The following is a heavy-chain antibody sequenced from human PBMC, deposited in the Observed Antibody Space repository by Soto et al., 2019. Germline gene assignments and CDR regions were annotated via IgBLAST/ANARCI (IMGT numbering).Heavy chain of an antibody. J-gene: IGHJ6*02. V-gene: IGHV4-34*01. CDR3: ARCMELGYDYAMDV. CDR1: GGSFSVYY. D-gene: IGHD1-7*01. Sequence: SETLSLTCAVYGGSFSVYYWRLIRQPPGMGLEWIGEINHSGSTNYNPSLKSRVTISADTSKNQFSLKLSSVTAADTAVYYCARCMELGYDYAMDVSGQGTTVTVSS. CDR2: INHSGST.